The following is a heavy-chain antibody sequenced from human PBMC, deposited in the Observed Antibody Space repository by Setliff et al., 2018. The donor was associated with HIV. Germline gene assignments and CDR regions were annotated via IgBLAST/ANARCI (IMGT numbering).Heavy chain of an antibody. V-gene: IGHV3-7*03. J-gene: IGHJ4*02. Sequence: PGGSLRLSCAASGFTFSNYWMSWVRQAPGKGLEWVANIKQDGSEKYYVDSVEGRFTISRDNAKNSLYLQMNSLRAEDTAVYYCARRLSSGSYFGYWGQGTLVTVSS. D-gene: IGHD6-19*01. CDR1: GFTFSNYW. CDR3: ARRLSSGSYFGY. CDR2: IKQDGSEK.